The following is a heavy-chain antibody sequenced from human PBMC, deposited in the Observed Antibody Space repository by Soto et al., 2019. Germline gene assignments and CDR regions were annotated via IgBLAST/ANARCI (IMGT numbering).Heavy chain of an antibody. Sequence: GPQVKVSCKASGGTFSSYAISWVRQAPGQGLEWMGGIIPIFGTANYAQKFQGRVTITADESTSTAYMELSSLRSEDTAVYYCARAGSHYYDSSGYANPMYYFDYWGQGTLVTVSS. D-gene: IGHD3-22*01. V-gene: IGHV1-69*01. CDR1: GGTFSSYA. CDR2: IIPIFGTA. J-gene: IGHJ4*02. CDR3: ARAGSHYYDSSGYANPMYYFDY.